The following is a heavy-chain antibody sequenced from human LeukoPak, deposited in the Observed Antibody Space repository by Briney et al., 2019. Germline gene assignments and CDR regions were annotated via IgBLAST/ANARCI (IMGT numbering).Heavy chain of an antibody. Sequence: GGSLRLSCAASGFTFSSYAMSWVRQAPGRGLEWVSAIGGSGGSIYYADSVEGRFTISRDNSKNTLYLQMNSVRAEDTAVYYCAKRPPTRDYDRSGYYYFDYWGQGTLVTVSS. D-gene: IGHD3-22*01. CDR2: IGGSGGSI. CDR3: AKRPPTRDYDRSGYYYFDY. V-gene: IGHV3-23*01. CDR1: GFTFSSYA. J-gene: IGHJ4*02.